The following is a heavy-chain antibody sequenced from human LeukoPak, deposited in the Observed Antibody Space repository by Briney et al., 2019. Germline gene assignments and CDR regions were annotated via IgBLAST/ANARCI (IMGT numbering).Heavy chain of an antibody. D-gene: IGHD4-11*01. CDR2: ISSSSSYI. CDR3: ARDYYSNYFHYYYYGMDV. CDR1: GFTFSNYA. Sequence: GGSLRLSCAASGFTFSNYAMSWVRQAPGKGLEWVSSISSSSSYIYYADSVKGRFTISRDNAKNSLYLQMNSLRAEDTAVYYCARDYYSNYFHYYYYGMDVWGQGTTVTVSS. J-gene: IGHJ6*02. V-gene: IGHV3-21*01.